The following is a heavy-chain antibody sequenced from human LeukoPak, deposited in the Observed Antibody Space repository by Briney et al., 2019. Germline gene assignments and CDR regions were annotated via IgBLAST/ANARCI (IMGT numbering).Heavy chain of an antibody. J-gene: IGHJ5*02. Sequence: SETLSLTCSVSGDSIAAHSCCWVWIRQPPGKGLEWIASIYYSGNTNYDPSLQSRVTISVDTSKNKLSLSLISVTAADTAVYYSARPMRNTYDPHWLHPRGQGTLVTVSS. CDR2: IYYSGNT. CDR1: GDSIAAHSCC. D-gene: IGHD3-22*01. CDR3: ARPMRNTYDPHWLHP. V-gene: IGHV4-39*01.